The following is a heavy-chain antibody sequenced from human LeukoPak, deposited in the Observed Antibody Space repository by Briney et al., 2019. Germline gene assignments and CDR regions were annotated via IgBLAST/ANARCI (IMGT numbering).Heavy chain of an antibody. CDR1: GFMFSTYW. V-gene: IGHV3-7*01. CDR3: ARPQYYDILTVDY. D-gene: IGHD3-9*01. Sequence: GALRLSCAASGFMFSTYWMSWVRQAPGKGLEWVANIKQDGSEKNYVDSVKGRFTISRDNAKNSLYLQMNSLRAEDTAVYYCARPQYYDILTVDYWGQGTLVTVSS. J-gene: IGHJ4*02. CDR2: IKQDGSEK.